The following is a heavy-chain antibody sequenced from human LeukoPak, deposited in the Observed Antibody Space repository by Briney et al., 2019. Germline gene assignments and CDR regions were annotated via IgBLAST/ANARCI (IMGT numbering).Heavy chain of an antibody. D-gene: IGHD6-19*01. Sequence: SVKVSCKASGGTFSRYAISWVRQAPGQGLEWMEGIIPMFGIANYAQKFQGRVTITADESTSTAYMELSSLRSEDTAVYYCARDRPYTGGWRGFDYWGQGTLVTVPS. CDR3: ARDRPYTGGWRGFDY. V-gene: IGHV1-69*13. CDR1: GGTFSRYA. J-gene: IGHJ4*02. CDR2: IIPMFGIA.